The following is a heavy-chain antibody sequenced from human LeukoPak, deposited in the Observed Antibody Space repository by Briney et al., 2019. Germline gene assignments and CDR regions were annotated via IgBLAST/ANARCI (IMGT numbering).Heavy chain of an antibody. CDR2: IIPILGIA. V-gene: IGHV1-69*04. Sequence: ASVKVSCKASGGTFSSYAISWVRQAPGQGLEWMGRIIPILGIANYAQKFQGRVTITADKSTSTAYMELSSLRSEDTAVYYCAREGGGYCSSTSCLAFDIWGQGTMVTVSS. J-gene: IGHJ3*02. D-gene: IGHD2-2*01. CDR3: AREGGGYCSSTSCLAFDI. CDR1: GGTFSSYA.